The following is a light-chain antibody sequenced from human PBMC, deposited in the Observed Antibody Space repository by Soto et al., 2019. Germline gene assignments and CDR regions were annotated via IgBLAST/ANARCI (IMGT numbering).Light chain of an antibody. CDR2: GAS. J-gene: IGKJ1*01. V-gene: IGKV3-15*01. CDR3: QQDNNWPPWT. CDR1: QSVSSN. Sequence: EIVMTQSPATLSVSPGERATLSCRASQSVSSNLAWYQQKPGQAPRLLIYGASTRATGIPARFSGRVSGTDFTLTISSLQSEDFAVYYCQQDNNWPPWTFGQGTKVESK.